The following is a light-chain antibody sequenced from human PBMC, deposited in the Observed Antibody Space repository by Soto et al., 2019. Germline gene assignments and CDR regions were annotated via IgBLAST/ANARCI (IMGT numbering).Light chain of an antibody. J-gene: IGKJ4*01. CDR3: QQYGNSPGVT. CDR2: GAS. Sequence: EIVLTQSPGTLSLSPGERATLSCRTSQSVSSSYLAWYQQKPGQAPRLLIYGASSRATGIPDRFSGSGSGTDFTLTISRLEPEDFAVYYCQQYGNSPGVTFGGGTKVDIK. CDR1: QSVSSSY. V-gene: IGKV3-20*01.